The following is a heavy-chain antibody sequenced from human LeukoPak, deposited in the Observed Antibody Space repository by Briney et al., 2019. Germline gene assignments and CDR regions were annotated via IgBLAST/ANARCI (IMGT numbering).Heavy chain of an antibody. J-gene: IGHJ5*02. Sequence: LSLTCTVSGGSFSSSSYYWGWIRQATGTGLEWVSYISSRGSTIYYADSVKGRFTISRDNAKSSLYLQMNSLRAEDTAVYYCSRCSSTSCYDWFDPWGQGTLVTVSS. V-gene: IGHV3-11*04. CDR3: SRCSSTSCYDWFDP. CDR1: GGSFSSSSYY. CDR2: ISSRGSTI. D-gene: IGHD2-2*01.